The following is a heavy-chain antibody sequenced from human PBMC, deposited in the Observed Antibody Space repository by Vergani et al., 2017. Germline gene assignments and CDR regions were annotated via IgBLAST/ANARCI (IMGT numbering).Heavy chain of an antibody. D-gene: IGHD2-21*02. J-gene: IGHJ4*02. CDR3: AKYLRDSTDGLPDS. V-gene: IGHV3-21*01. Sequence: EVQLVESGGGLVKPGGSLRLSCVASGFTFTTYGMGWVRQAPGKGLEWVSSTSSSGNYIYYTDSMKGRFTISRDNAKSSLSLQMNSLRAEDTAVYYCAKYLRDSTDGLPDSWGPGTLVIVSS. CDR2: TSSSGNYI. CDR1: GFTFTTYG.